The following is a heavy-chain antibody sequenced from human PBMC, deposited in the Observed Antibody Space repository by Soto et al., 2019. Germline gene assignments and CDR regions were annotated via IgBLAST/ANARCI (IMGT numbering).Heavy chain of an antibody. Sequence: PSETLSLTCAVYGGSFSGYDWSWIRQPPGKGLEWIGEINHSGSTNYNPALKSRVTISVDTSKNQFSLPLSSVTAADTAVYYCARRPQYSGSSWYNNYYYYGMDVWGQGTTVTVSS. V-gene: IGHV4-34*01. CDR1: GGSFSGYD. J-gene: IGHJ6*02. CDR3: ARRPQYSGSSWYNNYYYYGMDV. D-gene: IGHD6-13*01. CDR2: INHSGST.